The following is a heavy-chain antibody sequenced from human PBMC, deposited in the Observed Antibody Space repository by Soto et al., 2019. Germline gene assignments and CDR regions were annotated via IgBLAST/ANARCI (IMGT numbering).Heavy chain of an antibody. D-gene: IGHD2-2*01. V-gene: IGHV1-69*01. CDR1: GGTFSSYA. CDR2: IIPICGTA. J-gene: IGHJ6*02. CDR3: ARDRGYCSSTSCYGWAGGYYYYGMDV. Sequence: QVQLVQSGAEVKKPGSSVKVSCKSSGGTFSSYAISWVRHDPGQGLEWMGGIIPICGTANYAQKFQGRVTITADESTSTAYMELSSLRSEDTAVYYCARDRGYCSSTSCYGWAGGYYYYGMDVWGQGTTVTVSS.